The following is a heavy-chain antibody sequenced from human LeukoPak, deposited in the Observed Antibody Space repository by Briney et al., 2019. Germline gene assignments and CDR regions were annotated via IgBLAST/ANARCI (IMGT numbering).Heavy chain of an antibody. D-gene: IGHD6-13*01. CDR1: GGSISSYD. V-gene: IGHV4-4*07. J-gene: IGHJ2*01. Sequence: SETLSLMCTVSGGSISSYDWSWIRLPAGKGLEWIGRTYTSGSTNYNPSLKSRVTMSVDMSKNQFSLKLSSMIAADTAVYYCARVSSSWYQDWYFDLWGRGTLVTVPS. CDR2: TYTSGST. CDR3: ARVSSSWYQDWYFDL.